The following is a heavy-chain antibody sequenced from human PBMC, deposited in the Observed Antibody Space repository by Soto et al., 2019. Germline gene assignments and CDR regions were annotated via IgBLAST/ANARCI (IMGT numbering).Heavy chain of an antibody. Sequence: QVQLQESGPGLVKPSETLSLTCTVSGGSISSYYWSWIRQPPGKGLEWIGYIYYSGSTNYNPSLKSRVTISVDTSKNQFSLKLSSVTAADTAVYYCARFRGKYYYGSGSYYHLGFDYWGQGTLVTVSS. V-gene: IGHV4-59*01. CDR2: IYYSGST. D-gene: IGHD3-10*01. CDR1: GGSISSYY. J-gene: IGHJ4*02. CDR3: ARFRGKYYYGSGSYYHLGFDY.